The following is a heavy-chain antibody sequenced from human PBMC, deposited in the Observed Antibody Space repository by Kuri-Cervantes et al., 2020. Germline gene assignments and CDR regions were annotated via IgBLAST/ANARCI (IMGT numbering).Heavy chain of an antibody. CDR3: ARDGSYDYVWGSYRYTPSEAFDI. D-gene: IGHD3-16*02. V-gene: IGHV3-23*01. Sequence: GGSLRLSCAASGFTFSNSAMSWVRQAPGRGLEWVSVMSGSGTTTYYADSVKGRFTISRDNSKNTLYLQMNSLRAEDTAVYYCARDGSYDYVWGSYRYTPSEAFDIWGQGTMVTVSS. CDR1: GFTFSNSA. J-gene: IGHJ3*02. CDR2: MSGSGTTT.